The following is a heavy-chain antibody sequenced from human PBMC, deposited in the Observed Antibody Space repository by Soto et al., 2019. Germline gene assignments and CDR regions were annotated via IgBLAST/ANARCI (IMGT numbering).Heavy chain of an antibody. CDR1: EFNFISYA. J-gene: IGHJ4*02. V-gene: IGHV3-23*01. CDR2: ISGSGGST. CDR3: ARARSGYGSGSYWPYYFDY. Sequence: PGGPMRHSCTASEFNFISYAVSWVLPNTGKGLEWVSAISGSGGSTYYADSVKGRFTISRDNSKNTLYLQMNSLRAEDTAVYYCARARSGYGSGSYWPYYFDYWGQGTLVTVSS. D-gene: IGHD3-10*01.